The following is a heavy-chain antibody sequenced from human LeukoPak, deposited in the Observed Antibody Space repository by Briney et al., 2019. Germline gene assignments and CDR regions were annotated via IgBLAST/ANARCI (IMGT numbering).Heavy chain of an antibody. CDR3: AKSLGVRDYYYDSSGYYYFDY. J-gene: IGHJ4*02. V-gene: IGHV3-23*01. D-gene: IGHD3-22*01. Sequence: GGSLRLSCAASGFTFSSYAMSWVRQAPGKGLEWVSAISGSGGSTYYADSVKGRFTISRDNSKNTLYLQMNSLRAEDTAVYYCAKSLGVRDYYYDSSGYYYFDYWGQGTLVTVSS. CDR2: ISGSGGST. CDR1: GFTFSSYA.